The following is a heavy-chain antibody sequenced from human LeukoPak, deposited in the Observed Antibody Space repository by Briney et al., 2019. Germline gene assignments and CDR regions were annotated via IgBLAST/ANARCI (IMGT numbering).Heavy chain of an antibody. Sequence: SQTLSLTCTVSLGSISSGTYYWSWIRQPAGKGLEWIGRIYSSGNTRYNPSLGSRVTISVDTSKNQFSLKLSSVTAADTAVYYCAIHDYGDRDAFDIWGRGTMVTVSS. D-gene: IGHD4-17*01. V-gene: IGHV4-61*02. J-gene: IGHJ3*02. CDR2: IYSSGNT. CDR3: AIHDYGDRDAFDI. CDR1: LGSISSGTYY.